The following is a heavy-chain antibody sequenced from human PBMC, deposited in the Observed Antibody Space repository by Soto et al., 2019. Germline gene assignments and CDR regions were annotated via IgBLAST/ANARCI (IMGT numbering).Heavy chain of an antibody. J-gene: IGHJ5*02. V-gene: IGHV3-30*18. CDR3: AKDGEWLRRGVGNWFDP. D-gene: IGHD5-12*01. CDR2: ISYDGSKE. CDR1: GFTFSSYG. Sequence: PGGSLRLSCAASGFTFSSYGIHWVRQAPGKGLEWVAGISYDGSKEYYEDSVKGRFTISRDNSKNTLYLQMNSLRAEDTAVYYCAKDGEWLRRGVGNWFDPWGQGTLVTVSS.